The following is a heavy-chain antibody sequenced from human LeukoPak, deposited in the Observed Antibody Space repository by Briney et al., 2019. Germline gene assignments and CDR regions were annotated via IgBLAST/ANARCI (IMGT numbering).Heavy chain of an antibody. D-gene: IGHD5-12*01. CDR3: ARGNPITVQTFDY. CDR1: GGSFSGYY. Sequence: SETLSLTCAVYGGSFSGYYWTWIRQPPGNGLEWIGEINHSGSTYYNPSLKSRVTIAIDTSKNQFSLKLSSVTAADTAVYYCARGNPITVQTFDYWGQGTLVTVSS. CDR2: INHSGST. V-gene: IGHV4-34*01. J-gene: IGHJ4*02.